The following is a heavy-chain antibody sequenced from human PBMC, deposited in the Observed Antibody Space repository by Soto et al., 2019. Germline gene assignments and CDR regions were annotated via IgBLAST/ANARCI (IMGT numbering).Heavy chain of an antibody. CDR3: ARRAYSSCGGLKFDY. D-gene: IGHD6-19*01. CDR1: GYTFTGYY. J-gene: IGHJ4*02. Sequence: QVQLVQSGAEVKKPGASVKVSCKASGYTFTGYYMHWVRQAPGQGLEWMGWINPNSGGTNYAQKFQGWVTMTRDTSISTAYRELSRLRSDDTAVYYCARRAYSSCGGLKFDYWGQGTLVTVSS. CDR2: INPNSGGT. V-gene: IGHV1-2*04.